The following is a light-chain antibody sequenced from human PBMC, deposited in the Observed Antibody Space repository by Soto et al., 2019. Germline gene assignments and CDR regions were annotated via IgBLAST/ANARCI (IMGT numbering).Light chain of an antibody. CDR1: QSVSRNY. J-gene: IGKJ2*01. CDR2: GAS. CDR3: QQYDTSPVT. V-gene: IGKV3-20*01. Sequence: EIVLTQSPGTLSFSPGERVTLSCRASQSVSRNYLAWYQQKPGQGPRLLIYGASSRATGIPDRFSGSGSGTDFSLTISRLEPEDFAVYYCQQYDTSPVTFGQGTKLEI.